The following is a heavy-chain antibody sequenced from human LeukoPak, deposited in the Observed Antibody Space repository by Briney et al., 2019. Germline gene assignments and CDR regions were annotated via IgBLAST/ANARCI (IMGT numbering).Heavy chain of an antibody. Sequence: PGGSLRLSCAASGFRLSSCDMHWVRQAPGKGLEWVAFIWYDGNNKYYADSVKGRFTISRDSSKNTLYLQMNSLRAEDTAVYYCAKDPLQYGSGSYYFDYWGQGTLVTVSS. CDR2: IWYDGNNK. CDR1: GFRLSSCD. D-gene: IGHD3-10*01. J-gene: IGHJ4*02. CDR3: AKDPLQYGSGSYYFDY. V-gene: IGHV3-30*02.